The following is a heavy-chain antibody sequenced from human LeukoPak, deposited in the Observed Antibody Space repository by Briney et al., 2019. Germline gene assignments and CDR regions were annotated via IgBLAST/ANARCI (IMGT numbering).Heavy chain of an antibody. V-gene: IGHV3-74*01. CDR1: GFTFSSFA. Sequence: AGGSLRLSCAASGFTFSSFAMTWVRQAPGKGLVWVSRINSDGSSTSHADSVKGRFTISRDNAKNTLYLQMNSLRAEDTAVYYCAREGGYSHAFDYWGQGTLVTVSS. CDR3: AREGGYSHAFDY. CDR2: INSDGSST. D-gene: IGHD3-22*01. J-gene: IGHJ4*02.